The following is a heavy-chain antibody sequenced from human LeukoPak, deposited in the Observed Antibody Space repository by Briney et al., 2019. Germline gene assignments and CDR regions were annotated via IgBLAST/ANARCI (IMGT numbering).Heavy chain of an antibody. Sequence: SETLSLTCTVSGGSISSYYWSWIRQPPGKRLEWIGYIYYSGNTGYNPSLRSRVSFSVDTSKNQFSLKLSSVTAADTALYYCARYDSRGYSLDWWGQGTLVTVSS. CDR3: ARYDSRGYSLDW. J-gene: IGHJ4*02. CDR1: GGSISSYY. V-gene: IGHV4-59*01. D-gene: IGHD3-22*01. CDR2: IYYSGNT.